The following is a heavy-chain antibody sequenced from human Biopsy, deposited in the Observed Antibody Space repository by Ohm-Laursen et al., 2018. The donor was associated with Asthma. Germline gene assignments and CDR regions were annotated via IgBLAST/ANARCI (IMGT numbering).Heavy chain of an antibody. CDR3: AKAGESDLVGGLDV. Sequence: SLRLSCAASGRHFGSYNMHWARQAPGKGLEWVSVIYSGGTSHTADSVKGRFTISRDNSRNALYLQKNSLRADDTAVYYCAKAGESDLVGGLDVWGQGTTVIVS. J-gene: IGHJ6*02. CDR1: GRHFGSYN. V-gene: IGHV3-NL1*01. CDR2: IYSGGTS. D-gene: IGHD2-21*01.